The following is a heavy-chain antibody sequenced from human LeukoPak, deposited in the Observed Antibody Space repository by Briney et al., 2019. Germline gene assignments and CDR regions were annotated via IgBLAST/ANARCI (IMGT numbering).Heavy chain of an antibody. Sequence: NPSETLSLTCTVSGGSISSGGYYWSWIRQPPGKGLEWIGYIYHSGSTYYNPSLKSRVTISVDRSKNQFSLKLSSVTAADTAVYYCARLILVGGINWFDPWGQGTLVTVSS. V-gene: IGHV4-30-2*01. CDR1: GGSISSGGYY. J-gene: IGHJ5*02. CDR2: IYHSGST. D-gene: IGHD3-22*01. CDR3: ARLILVGGINWFDP.